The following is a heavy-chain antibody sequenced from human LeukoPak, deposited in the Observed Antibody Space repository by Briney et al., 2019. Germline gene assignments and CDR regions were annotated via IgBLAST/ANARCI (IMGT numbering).Heavy chain of an antibody. CDR2: IYYSGST. CDR1: GGSISSSSYY. V-gene: IGHV4-39*07. CDR3: ARVGSYYVYY. Sequence: PSETLSLTCTVSGGSISSSSYYWGWIRQPPGKGLEWIGSIYYSGSTYYNPSLKSRVTISVDTSKNQFSLKLSSVTAADTAVYYCARVGSYYVYYWGQGTLVTVSS. J-gene: IGHJ4*02. D-gene: IGHD1-26*01.